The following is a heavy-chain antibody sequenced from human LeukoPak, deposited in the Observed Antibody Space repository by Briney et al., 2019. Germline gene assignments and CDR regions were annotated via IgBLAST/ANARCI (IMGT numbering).Heavy chain of an antibody. V-gene: IGHV3-64*02. J-gene: IGHJ4*02. CDR1: GFTFTTYT. CDR2: VVGNGGTT. CDR3: ARERAFYYFDY. Sequence: GGVLRLSCAASGFTFTTYTIHWVRQAPGKGLEYVSAVVGNGGTTYYADSVKGGFTISSDNSKNTVYLPMGTLSAEDTAVYYCARERAFYYFDYWGQGALVTVSS.